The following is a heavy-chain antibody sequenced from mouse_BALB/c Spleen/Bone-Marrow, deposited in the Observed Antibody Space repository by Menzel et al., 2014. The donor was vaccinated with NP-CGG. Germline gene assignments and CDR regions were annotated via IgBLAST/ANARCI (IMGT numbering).Heavy chain of an antibody. CDR1: GFTFSSYA. CDR3: PRGGELRPWFAY. V-gene: IGHV5-6-5*01. CDR2: ISSGGNT. Sequence: EVQLVESGGGLVKPGGPLKLSCAASGFTFSSYAMSWVRQAPEKRLEWVASISSGGNTYYPDSMKGRFTISRDNARNILYLQMSSLRSEDTAMYYCPRGGELRPWFAYWGQGTLVTVSA. J-gene: IGHJ3*01. D-gene: IGHD2-4*01.